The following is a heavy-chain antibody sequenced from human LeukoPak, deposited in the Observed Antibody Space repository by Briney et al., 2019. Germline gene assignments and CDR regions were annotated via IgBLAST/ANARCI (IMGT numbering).Heavy chain of an antibody. CDR1: GGSISSDY. CDR3: ARVKRKSISGTLDFYYYMDV. Sequence: SETLSLTCTVSGGSISSDYWTWIRQPAGKGLEWIRRIYTSGRTYFNPSLTSRVTMSVDTSNNQFSLRLNSVTAADTAVYYCARVKRKSISGTLDFYYYMDVWGTGTTVTVSS. CDR2: IYTSGRT. J-gene: IGHJ6*03. V-gene: IGHV4-4*07. D-gene: IGHD1-20*01.